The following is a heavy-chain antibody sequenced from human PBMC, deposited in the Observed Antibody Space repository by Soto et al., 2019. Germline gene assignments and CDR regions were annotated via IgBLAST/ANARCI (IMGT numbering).Heavy chain of an antibody. CDR3: AKGFIVVVTVIRPDDAFDV. D-gene: IGHD2-21*02. V-gene: IGHV3-23*01. CDR2: ISGGGGST. CDR1: GFTFGNYG. J-gene: IGHJ3*01. Sequence: DVQLLESGGGLVQPGGSLRLSCAASGFTFGNYGMNWVRQAPGKGLEWVAGISGGGGSTYYGDSVKGRFTISRDPSKNTVFLEMKSLRVEDTAVYYCAKGFIVVVTVIRPDDAFDVCGQGPLVTVAS.